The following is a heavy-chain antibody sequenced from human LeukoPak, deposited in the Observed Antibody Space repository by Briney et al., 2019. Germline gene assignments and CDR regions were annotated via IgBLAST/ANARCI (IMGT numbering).Heavy chain of an antibody. CDR1: GFSFSSFA. D-gene: IGHD5-12*01. J-gene: IGHJ4*02. V-gene: IGHV3-23*01. CDR3: AKGPAKYSGYDYFEY. Sequence: GGTLSLSCAASGFSFSSFAMSWVRQAPGKGLEWVSVISVLGDSTNYAESVKRRFTISRDNSKNTEDLLMNSLRGEDTAVYYCAKGPAKYSGYDYFEYWGPGNPGTGSS. CDR2: ISVLGDST.